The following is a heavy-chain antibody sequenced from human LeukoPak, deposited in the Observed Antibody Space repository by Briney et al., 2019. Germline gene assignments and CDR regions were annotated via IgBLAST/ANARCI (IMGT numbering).Heavy chain of an antibody. CDR1: GGSLSTYY. D-gene: IGHD4-17*01. Sequence: NPSETLSLTCTVSGGSLSTYYWSWIRQPPGKGLEWIGHAYSSVSTKHNPSLKSRVTISLDTSKNQFSLKLSSVTAADTAVYYCARDGVWDGDYGFGMDVWGKGTTVTVSS. CDR2: AYSSVST. V-gene: IGHV4-59*01. CDR3: ARDGVWDGDYGFGMDV. J-gene: IGHJ6*04.